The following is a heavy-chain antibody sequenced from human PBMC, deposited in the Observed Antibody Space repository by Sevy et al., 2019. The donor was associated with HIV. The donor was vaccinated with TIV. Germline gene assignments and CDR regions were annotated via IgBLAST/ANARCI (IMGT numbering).Heavy chain of an antibody. CDR3: ARDQDGSGNFWAFDI. Sequence: ASVKVSCKASGGTFSSYAISWVRQAPGQGLEWMGGIIPIFGTANYAQKFQGRVTITADESTSTAYMELSSLRSEDTAVYYCARDQDGSGNFWAFDIWGQGTVVTVSS. D-gene: IGHD3-10*01. J-gene: IGHJ3*02. CDR1: GGTFSSYA. CDR2: IIPIFGTA. V-gene: IGHV1-69*13.